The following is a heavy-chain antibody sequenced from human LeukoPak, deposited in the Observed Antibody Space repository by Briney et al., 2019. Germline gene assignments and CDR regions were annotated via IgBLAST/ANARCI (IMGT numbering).Heavy chain of an antibody. CDR2: IYSGGST. V-gene: IGHV3-66*01. CDR3: YSMIVVEIRVINDY. Sequence: GGSLRLSCAVSGFTVSSNYMSWVRQAPGKGLEWVSVIYSGGSTYYADSVKGRFTISRDNSKNTLYLQMNSLRAEDTAVYYCYSMIVVEIRVINDYWGQEPWLPSPQ. CDR1: GFTVSSNY. J-gene: IGHJ4*01. D-gene: IGHD3-22*01.